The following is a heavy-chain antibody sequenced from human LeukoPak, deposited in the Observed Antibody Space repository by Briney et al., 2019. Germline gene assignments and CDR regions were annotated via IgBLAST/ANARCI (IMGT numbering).Heavy chain of an antibody. Sequence: GASLRLSCAASGFTFSSYAMSWVRQAPGKGLEWVSAISGSGGSTYYADSVKGRFTISRDNSKNTLYLQMNSLRPEDTAVYYCARDPYGSGSYCPGDYWGQGTLVTVSS. V-gene: IGHV3-23*01. D-gene: IGHD3-10*01. CDR1: GFTFSSYA. J-gene: IGHJ4*02. CDR3: ARDPYGSGSYCPGDY. CDR2: ISGSGGST.